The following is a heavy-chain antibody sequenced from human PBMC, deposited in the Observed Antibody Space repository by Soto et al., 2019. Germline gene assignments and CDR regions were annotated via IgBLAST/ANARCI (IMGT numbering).Heavy chain of an antibody. J-gene: IGHJ5*02. D-gene: IGHD3-10*01. CDR2: ISAYNGNT. Sequence: ASVKVSFKASGYTFTSYGISWVRQAPGQGLEWMGWISAYNGNTNYAQKLQGRVTMTTDTSTSTAYMELRSLRSDDTAVYYCARRGAATFVDWFDPWGQGTLVTVSS. CDR3: ARRGAATFVDWFDP. CDR1: GYTFTSYG. V-gene: IGHV1-18*04.